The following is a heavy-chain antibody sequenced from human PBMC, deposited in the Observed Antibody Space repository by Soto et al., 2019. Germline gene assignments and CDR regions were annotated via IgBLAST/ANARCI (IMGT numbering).Heavy chain of an antibody. CDR3: ARTLSVGTPQYFQH. CDR1: GGSISSGGYY. CDR2: IYYSGST. J-gene: IGHJ1*01. V-gene: IGHV4-31*03. D-gene: IGHD1-1*01. Sequence: PSETLSLTCTVSGGSISSGGYYWSWIRQHPGKGLEWIGYIYYSGSTYYNPSLKSRVTISVDTSKNQFSLKLSSVTAADTAVYYCARTLSVGTPQYFQHWGQGTLVTVSS.